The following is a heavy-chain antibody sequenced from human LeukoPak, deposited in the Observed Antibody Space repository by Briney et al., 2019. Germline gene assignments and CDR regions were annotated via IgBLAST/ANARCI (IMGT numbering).Heavy chain of an antibody. J-gene: IGHJ6*02. D-gene: IGHD1-1*01. CDR1: GGTFSSYA. CDR3: AGDWNDEFYYYYGMDV. Sequence: ASVKVSCKASGGTFSSYAISWVRQAPGQGLEWMGRIIPILGIANYAQKFQGRVTITADKSTSTAYMELSSLRSEDTAVYYCAGDWNDEFYYYYGMDVWGQGTTVTVSS. CDR2: IIPILGIA. V-gene: IGHV1-69*04.